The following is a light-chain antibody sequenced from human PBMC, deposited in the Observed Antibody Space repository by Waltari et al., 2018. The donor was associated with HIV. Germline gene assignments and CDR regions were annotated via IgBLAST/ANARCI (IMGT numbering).Light chain of an antibody. Sequence: SYQLTQPPSVSVSPGQTARVTCSGDVLAREYTSWYQQKAGQVPVLLIYKDSERPSGIPERFSGSSSGTTVTLVIFGVQPEDEADYYCQSSDTNGTYVFGSGTKVTVL. J-gene: IGLJ1*01. V-gene: IGLV3-25*03. CDR1: VLAREY. CDR3: QSSDTNGTYV. CDR2: KDS.